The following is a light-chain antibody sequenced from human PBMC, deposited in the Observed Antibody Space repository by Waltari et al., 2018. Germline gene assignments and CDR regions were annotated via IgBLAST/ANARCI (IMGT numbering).Light chain of an antibody. V-gene: IGLV3-19*01. CDR3: NSRDSSGHRVV. Sequence: SSELTQDPAVSVALGQTVRITCQGDSLRSFYPNWDQQKQGHTPLLVIYDKNNRPSGIPDRFSGSSSGNTASLTITGAQAEDEADYYCNSRDSSGHRVVFGGGTKVTVL. CDR2: DKN. CDR1: SLRSFY. J-gene: IGLJ2*01.